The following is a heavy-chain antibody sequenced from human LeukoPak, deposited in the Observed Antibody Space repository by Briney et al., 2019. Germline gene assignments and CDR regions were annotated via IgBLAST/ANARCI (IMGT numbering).Heavy chain of an antibody. CDR1: GGSISSSSYY. Sequence: PSETLSLTCTVSGGSISSSSYYWSWIRQPAGKGLEWIGRIYTSGSTNYNPSLKSRVTMSVDTSKNQFSLKLSSVTAADTAVYYCARGLDFWSGPDIWGQGTMVTVSS. J-gene: IGHJ3*02. CDR3: ARGLDFWSGPDI. CDR2: IYTSGST. D-gene: IGHD3-3*01. V-gene: IGHV4-61*02.